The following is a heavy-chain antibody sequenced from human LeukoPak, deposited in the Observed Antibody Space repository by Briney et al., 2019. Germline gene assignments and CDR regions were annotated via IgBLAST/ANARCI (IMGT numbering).Heavy chain of an antibody. J-gene: IGHJ4*02. CDR1: GGSINGYY. CDR2: IDYSGNT. D-gene: IGHD4-17*01. V-gene: IGHV4-59*12. Sequence: SETLSLTCTVSGGSINGYYWSWIRQPPGKGLAWIAYIDYSGNTDYNPSLKSRVTISIDTSKNQFSLKVRSVTAADSAIYYCARTASMVTTVIDYWGQGTLVTVSS. CDR3: ARTASMVTTVIDY.